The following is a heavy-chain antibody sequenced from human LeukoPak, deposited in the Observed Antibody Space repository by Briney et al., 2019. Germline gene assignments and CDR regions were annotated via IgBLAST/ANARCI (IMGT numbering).Heavy chain of an antibody. CDR3: GRGWVCGWCWLDS. Sequence: SVTLSLTCAVYGGSFSGYYWSWIRQPPGKGLEWIGEINHSGSTKYNPSLKSRVTISVDTSKNHFSQKLSSVTAADTAGYYCGRGWVCGWCWLDSWGEGTLVSVSS. CDR2: INHSGST. D-gene: IGHD6-19*01. J-gene: IGHJ5*01. CDR1: GGSFSGYY. V-gene: IGHV4-34*01.